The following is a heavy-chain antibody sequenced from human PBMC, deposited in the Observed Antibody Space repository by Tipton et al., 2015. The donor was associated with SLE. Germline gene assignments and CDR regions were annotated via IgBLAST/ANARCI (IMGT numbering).Heavy chain of an antibody. CDR2: IPSDGSNT. D-gene: IGHD3-16*01. J-gene: IGHJ6*02. CDR1: GLSSYG. CDR3: AKVQGGYPCYYAVDV. V-gene: IGHV3-30*02. Sequence: SLRLSCAASGLSSYGMHWVRQAPGKGLEWVSYIPSDGSNTYYTDLVKGRFTISRDNSQNTLYEQMNSLRAEDTAEYYCAKVQGGYPCYYAVDVWGQATTVSVSS.